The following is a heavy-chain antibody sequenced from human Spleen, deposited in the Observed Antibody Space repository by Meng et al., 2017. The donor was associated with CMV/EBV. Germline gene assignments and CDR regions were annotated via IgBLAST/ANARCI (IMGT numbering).Heavy chain of an antibody. CDR1: GASITNTIYY. CDR3: ANSNWNQPS. CDR2: IYYSGTT. V-gene: IGHV4-39*02. D-gene: IGHD1-20*01. Sequence: SETLSLTCIVSGASITNTIYYWGWIRQPPGKGVVWIGSIYYSGTTYYNPSLKSRVTISVDRSKNHFSLSLTSVTAADTAVYYLANSNWNQPSWGQGTLVTVSS. J-gene: IGHJ5*02.